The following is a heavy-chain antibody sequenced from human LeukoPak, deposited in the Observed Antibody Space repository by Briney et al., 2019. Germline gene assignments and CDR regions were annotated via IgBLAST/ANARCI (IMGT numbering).Heavy chain of an antibody. CDR2: IYYSGST. D-gene: IGHD6-19*01. CDR3: ARSDTSSGWSFDY. Sequence: SETLSLTCTVSGGSISSYYWSWIRQPPGKGLEWIGYIYYSGSTNYNPSLKSRVTISVDTSKNQFSLKLSSVTAAGTAVYYCARSDTSSGWSFDYWGQGTLVTVSS. V-gene: IGHV4-59*01. J-gene: IGHJ4*02. CDR1: GGSISSYY.